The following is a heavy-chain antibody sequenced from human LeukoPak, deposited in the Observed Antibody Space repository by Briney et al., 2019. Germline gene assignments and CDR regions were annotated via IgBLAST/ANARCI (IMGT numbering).Heavy chain of an antibody. D-gene: IGHD6-13*01. V-gene: IGHV4-4*02. CDR1: GGTIGMIDW. CDR2: IFHTGTA. CDR3: ARAVAAAGPWYFDL. J-gene: IGHJ2*01. Sequence: TSETLSLTCAVSGGTIGMIDWWSWIRQPPGEGLEWVGEIFHTGTANYNPSLKSRLTISVDTSKNQFSLKLSSVTAADTAVYYCARAVAAAGPWYFDLWGRGTLVTVSS.